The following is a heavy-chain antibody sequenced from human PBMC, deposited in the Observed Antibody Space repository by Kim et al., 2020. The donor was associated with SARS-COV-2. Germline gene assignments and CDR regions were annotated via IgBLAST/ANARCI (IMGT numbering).Heavy chain of an antibody. J-gene: IGHJ5*02. V-gene: IGHV4-39*01. CDR2: IYYSGST. D-gene: IGHD2-15*01. CDR3: AGQPLRGIVVVVAARNWFDP. CDR1: GGSISSSSYY. Sequence: SETLSLTCTVSGGSISSSSYYWGWIRQPPGKGLEWIGSIYYSGSTYYNPSLKSRVTISVDTSKNQFSLKLSSVTAADTAVYYCAGQPLRGIVVVVAARNWFDPWGQGTLVTVSS.